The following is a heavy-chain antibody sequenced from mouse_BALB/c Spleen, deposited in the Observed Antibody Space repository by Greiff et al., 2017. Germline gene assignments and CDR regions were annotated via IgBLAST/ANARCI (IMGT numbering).Heavy chain of an antibody. J-gene: IGHJ1*01. CDR2: IRLKSNNYAT. V-gene: IGHV6-6*02. CDR3: TRYYGPGYFDV. CDR1: GFTFSNYW. D-gene: IGHD1-1*02. Sequence: EVKVEESGGGLVQPGGSMKLSCVASGFTFSNYWMNWVRQSPEKGLEWVAEIRLKSNNYATHYAESVKGRFTISRDDSKSSVYLQMNNLRAEDTGIYYCTRYYGPGYFDVWGAGTTVTVSS.